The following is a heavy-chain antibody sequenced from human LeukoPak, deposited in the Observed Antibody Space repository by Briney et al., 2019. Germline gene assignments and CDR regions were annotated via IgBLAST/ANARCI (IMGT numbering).Heavy chain of an antibody. Sequence: GGSLRLSCAASGFTFSSYAMHWVRQAPGKGLEWVAVIPYDGSKKYYADYVKGRFTISRDKSKNTLYLQMNSLRPEDTAVYYCARDVSAVGGLERPATLGYWGQGTLVTVSS. V-gene: IGHV3-30*04. J-gene: IGHJ4*02. CDR2: IPYDGSKK. D-gene: IGHD1-1*01. CDR1: GFTFSSYA. CDR3: ARDVSAVGGLERPATLGY.